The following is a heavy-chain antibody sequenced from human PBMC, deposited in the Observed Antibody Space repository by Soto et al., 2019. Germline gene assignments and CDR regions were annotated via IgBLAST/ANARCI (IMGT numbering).Heavy chain of an antibody. CDR3: EREGIAVAGNPGWAAFEI. CDR2: IYHSGST. D-gene: IGHD6-19*01. CDR1: GGSISSSNW. V-gene: IGHV4-4*02. Sequence: PSETLSLTCAVSGGSISSSNWWIWVRQPPGKGLEWIGEIYHSGSTNYNPSLKSRVTISVDKSKNQFSLKLNSVTAADTAVYYCEREGIAVAGNPGWAAFEIWGQGTMVTVS. J-gene: IGHJ3*02.